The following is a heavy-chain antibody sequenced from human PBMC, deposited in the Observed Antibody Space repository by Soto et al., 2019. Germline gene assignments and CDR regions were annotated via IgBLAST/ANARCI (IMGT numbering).Heavy chain of an antibody. D-gene: IGHD2-15*01. Sequence: ASVKVSCKASGGTFSSYAISWVRQAPGQGLEWMGGIIPIFGTANYAQKFQGRVTITADESTSTAYMEPSSLRSEDTAVYYCARSAFLYLDIVVVNGMDVWGQGTTVTVSS. CDR3: ARSAFLYLDIVVVNGMDV. J-gene: IGHJ6*02. CDR1: GGTFSSYA. CDR2: IIPIFGTA. V-gene: IGHV1-69*13.